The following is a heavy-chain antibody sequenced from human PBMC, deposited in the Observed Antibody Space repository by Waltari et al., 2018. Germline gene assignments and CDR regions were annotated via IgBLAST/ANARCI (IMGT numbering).Heavy chain of an antibody. Sequence: QVQLVQSGAGVKKPGASVTVSCKASGYTSTGYYMPWVRQPPGQGLEWSGWVDPNSGGTNEAQKFQGRVTMTRKTSISTGYMELSRLRADDTAVYYCAGPHSSGWNTRWDGFDTWGQGTLVTVAS. CDR1: GYTSTGYY. CDR2: VDPNSGGT. CDR3: AGPHSSGWNTRWDGFDT. J-gene: IGHJ5*02. D-gene: IGHD6-19*01. V-gene: IGHV1-2*02.